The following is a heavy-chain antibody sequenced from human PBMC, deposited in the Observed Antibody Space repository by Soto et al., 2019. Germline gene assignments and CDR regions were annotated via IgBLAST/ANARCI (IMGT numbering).Heavy chain of an antibody. CDR1: GGSISSSSYY. J-gene: IGHJ4*02. CDR2: IYYSGST. D-gene: IGHD3-16*01. CDR3: ARQYDYIWGRGG. V-gene: IGHV4-39*01. Sequence: QLQLQESGPGLVKPSETLSLTCTVSGGSISSSSYYWGWIRQPPGKGLEWIGSIYYSGSTYYNPSLKSRVPISVDTSKNQFPLKLSSVPAEDTAVYYCARQYDYIWGRGGWGQGTLVTVSS.